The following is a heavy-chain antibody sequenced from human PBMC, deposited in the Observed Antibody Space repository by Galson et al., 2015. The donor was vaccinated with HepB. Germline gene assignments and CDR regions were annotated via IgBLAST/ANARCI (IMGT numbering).Heavy chain of an antibody. CDR1: GYTFTSYG. D-gene: IGHD3-9*01. V-gene: IGHV1-18*01. J-gene: IGHJ6*02. CDR3: ARDGSYDILTGHHYYGMDV. CDR2: ISAYNGNT. Sequence: SVKVSCKASGYTFTSYGISWVRQAPGQGLEWMGWISAYNGNTNYAQKLQGRVTMTTDTSTSTAYMELRSLRSGDTAVYYCARDGSYDILTGHHYYGMDVWGQGTTVSVSS.